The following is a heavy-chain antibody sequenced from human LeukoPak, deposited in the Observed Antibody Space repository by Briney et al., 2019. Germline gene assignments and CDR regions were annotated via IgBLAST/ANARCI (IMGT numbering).Heavy chain of an antibody. V-gene: IGHV4-59*01. CDR2: IYYSGST. CDR3: ARVYYSSSYDYWYFDL. Sequence: SETLSLTCTASGGSINTYYWSWIRQPPGKGLEWIGYIYYSGSTNYNPSLKSRVTISVDTSKNQFSLKLSSVTAADTAVYYCARVYYSSSYDYWYFDLWGRGTLVTVSS. CDR1: GGSINTYY. D-gene: IGHD6-13*01. J-gene: IGHJ2*01.